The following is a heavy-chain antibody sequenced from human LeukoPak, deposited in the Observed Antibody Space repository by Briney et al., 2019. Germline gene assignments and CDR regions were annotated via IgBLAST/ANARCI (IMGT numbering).Heavy chain of an antibody. Sequence: ASVKVSCKVSGYTLTELSMHWVRQAPGKGPEWMGGFDPEDGETIYAQKFQGRVTMTEDTSTDTAYMELRSLRSDDTAVYYCARDLESELGYSSSSADYWGQGTLVTVSS. CDR2: FDPEDGET. J-gene: IGHJ4*02. V-gene: IGHV1-24*01. CDR3: ARDLESELGYSSSSADY. CDR1: GYTLTELS. D-gene: IGHD6-6*01.